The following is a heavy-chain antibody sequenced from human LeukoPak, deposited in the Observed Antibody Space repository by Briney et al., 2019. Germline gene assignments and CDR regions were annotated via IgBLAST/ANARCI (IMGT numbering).Heavy chain of an antibody. CDR3: ARDKPLGGDLDAFDI. V-gene: IGHV3-30-3*01. D-gene: IGHD4-17*01. CDR2: ISYDGSNK. Sequence: TGRSLRLSCAASGFTSSSYAMHWVRQAPGKGLEWVAVISYDGSNKYYADSVKGRFTISRDNSKNTLYLQMNSLRAGDTAVYYCARDKPLGGDLDAFDIWGQGTMVTVSS. CDR1: GFTSSSYA. J-gene: IGHJ3*02.